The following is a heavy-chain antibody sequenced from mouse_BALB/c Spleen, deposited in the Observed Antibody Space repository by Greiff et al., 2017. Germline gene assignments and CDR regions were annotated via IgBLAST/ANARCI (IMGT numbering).Heavy chain of an antibody. J-gene: IGHJ3*01. D-gene: IGHD2-1*01. CDR1: GYTFTSYC. CDR2: IYPGSSNT. Sequence: VQLQQSGTVLVRPGASVKMSCKASGYTFTSYCMHWVKQRPGQGLEWIGAIYPGSSNTNYNQKFKGKAKLTAVTSTSTAYMELSSLTDEDSSVYSCTRGGNYFAYWGQGTLLTVSA. CDR3: TRGGNYFAY. V-gene: IGHV1-5*01.